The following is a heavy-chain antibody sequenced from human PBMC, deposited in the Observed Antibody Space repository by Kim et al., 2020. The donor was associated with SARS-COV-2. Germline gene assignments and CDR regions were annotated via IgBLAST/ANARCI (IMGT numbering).Heavy chain of an antibody. Sequence: GGSLRLSCAASGFSVSRDYMSWVRQAPGKGLEWLSVLFSGGGTYYADSVKGRFTISRDNSKNTLYLQLNSLRAEDTAGYYCARGPRAFYFDYWGQGTLVT. J-gene: IGHJ4*02. CDR2: LFSGGGT. V-gene: IGHV3-53*01. CDR1: GFSVSRDY. CDR3: ARGPRAFYFDY.